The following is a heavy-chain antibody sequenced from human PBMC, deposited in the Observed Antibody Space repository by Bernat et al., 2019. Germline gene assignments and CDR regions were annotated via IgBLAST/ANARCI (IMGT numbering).Heavy chain of an antibody. J-gene: IGHJ4*02. D-gene: IGHD3-10*01. Sequence: QVTLRESGPALVKPTQTLTLTCTFSGFSLSTSGMCVSWNRQPPGKALEWLARIDWDDDKYSSPSLKTRLTISKDTSKNQVVLTMTNMDPVDTATYYWERIPSQVRGFSHFDYWGQGTLVTVSS. CDR2: IDWDDDK. V-gene: IGHV2-70*15. CDR3: ERIPSQVRGFSHFDY. CDR1: GFSLSTSGMC.